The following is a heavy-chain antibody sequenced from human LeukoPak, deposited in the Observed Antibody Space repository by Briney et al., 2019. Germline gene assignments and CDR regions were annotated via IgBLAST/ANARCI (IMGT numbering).Heavy chain of an antibody. D-gene: IGHD1-26*01. CDR3: ARVTVGATADYFDS. V-gene: IGHV3-48*01. J-gene: IGHJ4*02. CDR1: GFTFSTYS. CDR2: ISGAGGTV. Sequence: GGSLRLSCVASGFTFSTYSMNWVRQAPGKGLEWISYISGAGGTVYYADSVKGRFTISRDNARNSLYLQLNSLRAEDTAVYFCARVTVGATADYFDSWGQGTLVTVSS.